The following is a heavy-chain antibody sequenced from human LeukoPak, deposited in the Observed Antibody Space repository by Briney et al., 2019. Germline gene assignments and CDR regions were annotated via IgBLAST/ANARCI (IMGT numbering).Heavy chain of an antibody. CDR2: INPNSGGT. D-gene: IGHD2-8*01. CDR3: SRTNTKNYYYYYMDG. Sequence: ASVKVSCKASGYTFTGYYMHWVRPAPGQGLEWMGWINPNSGGTNYAQKFQGRVTMTRDTSLSPAYMELSSLRSDGTAGYYCSRTNTKNYYYYYMDGWSKGTTVTVSS. J-gene: IGHJ6*03. CDR1: GYTFTGYY. V-gene: IGHV1-2*02.